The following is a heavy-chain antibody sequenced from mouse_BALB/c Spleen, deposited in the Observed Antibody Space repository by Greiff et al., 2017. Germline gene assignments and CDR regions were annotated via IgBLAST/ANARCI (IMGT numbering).Heavy chain of an antibody. J-gene: IGHJ3*01. CDR3: ARESRGTGFAY. CDR1: GFSLTSYG. CDR2: IWSGGST. Sequence: QVQLQQSGPGLVQPSQSLSITCTVSGFSLTSYGVHWVRQSPGKGLEWLGVIWSGGSTDYNAAFISRLSISKDNSKSQVFFKMNSLQTDDTARYYCARESRGTGFAYWGQGTLVTVSA. V-gene: IGHV2-2*01. D-gene: IGHD1-1*01.